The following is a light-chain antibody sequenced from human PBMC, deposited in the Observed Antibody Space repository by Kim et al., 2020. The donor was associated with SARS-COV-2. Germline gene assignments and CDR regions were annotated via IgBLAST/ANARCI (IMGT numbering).Light chain of an antibody. CDR1: QGIRNH. V-gene: IGKV1-16*01. CDR3: QQYDIYPPT. Sequence: DIQMTQSPSSLSASVGDRVTITCRASQGIRNHLVWLQQKPGKAPKSLIDAASSFQSGVPSRFSGSGSGTDFTLTISSLLPADSATYYCQQYDIYPPTFGQGTKVDIK. J-gene: IGKJ1*01. CDR2: AAS.